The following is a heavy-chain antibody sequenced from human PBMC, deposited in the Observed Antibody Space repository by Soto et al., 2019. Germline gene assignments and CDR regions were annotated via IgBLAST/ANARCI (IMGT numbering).Heavy chain of an antibody. Sequence: LRLSCAASGFTISSNAMYWVRQAPGKGLEWVSAISDRGDTTHYADSVKGRFTISRDTSKNTLYLQLNALRADDTAVYYCAKDKPGTTSFDYWGQGTLVTVSS. J-gene: IGHJ4*02. D-gene: IGHD1-1*01. CDR1: GFTISSNA. CDR2: ISDRGDTT. CDR3: AKDKPGTTSFDY. V-gene: IGHV3-23*01.